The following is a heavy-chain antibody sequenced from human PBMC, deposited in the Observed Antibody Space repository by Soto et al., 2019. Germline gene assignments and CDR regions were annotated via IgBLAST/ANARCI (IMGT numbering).Heavy chain of an antibody. CDR2: IYYSGST. J-gene: IGHJ4*02. V-gene: IGHV4-59*01. D-gene: IGHD3-16*01. CDR1: GGSISSYY. Sequence: TLSLTCSVSGGSISSYYWSCIRQPPGKGLEWIGYIYYSGSTNYNPSLKSRVTISVDTSKNQFSLKLSSVTAADTAVYYCARRYGGYFDYWGQGTLVTV. CDR3: ARRYGGYFDY.